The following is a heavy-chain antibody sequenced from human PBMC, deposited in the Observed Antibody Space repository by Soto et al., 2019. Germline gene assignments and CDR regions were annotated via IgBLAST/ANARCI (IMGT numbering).Heavy chain of an antibody. D-gene: IGHD3-10*01. CDR2: INPNSGGT. Sequence: ASVKVSCKASGYTFTGYYMHWVRQAPGQGLEWMGWINPNSGGTNYAQKFLGRVTLTRDTSISTAYMELSRLRSDDTAVYYVARLTGRFRLVLDYWGQGTQVSVSS. J-gene: IGHJ4*02. V-gene: IGHV1-2*02. CDR1: GYTFTGYY. CDR3: ARLTGRFRLVLDY.